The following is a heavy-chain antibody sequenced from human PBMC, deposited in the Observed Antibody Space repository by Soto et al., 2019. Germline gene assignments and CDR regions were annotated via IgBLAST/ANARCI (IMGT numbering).Heavy chain of an antibody. CDR1: GYTFTSYG. D-gene: IGHD3-22*01. J-gene: IGHJ5*02. CDR3: ARADGYYYDSSGSPGRFDP. CDR2: ISAYNGNT. Sequence: QVQLVQSGAEVKKPGASVKVSCKASGYTFTSYGISWVRPAPGQGLEWMGWISAYNGNTNYAQKLQGRVTMTTDTSTSTAYMELRSLRSDDTAVYYGARADGYYYDSSGSPGRFDPWGQGTLVTVSS. V-gene: IGHV1-18*01.